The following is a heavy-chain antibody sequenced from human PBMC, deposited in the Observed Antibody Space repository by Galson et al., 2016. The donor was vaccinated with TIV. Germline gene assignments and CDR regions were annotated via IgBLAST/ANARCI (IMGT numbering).Heavy chain of an antibody. CDR2: IYPYETS. D-gene: IGHD1-26*01. CDR3: ARLDVGSYPGDFDY. V-gene: IGHV4-61*02. Sequence: TLSLTCTVSGGSIINSDYDWSWIRQPAGKGLEWIGRIYPYETSHYNPSLKSRVTMSVDASKNQFSLNLRSVTAADTAVYYCARLDVGSYPGDFDYWGQGILVTVSS. J-gene: IGHJ4*02. CDR1: GGSIINSDYD.